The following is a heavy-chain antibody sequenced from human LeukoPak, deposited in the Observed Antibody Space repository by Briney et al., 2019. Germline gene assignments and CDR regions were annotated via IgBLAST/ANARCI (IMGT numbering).Heavy chain of an antibody. CDR3: PRDRLTPTGFDI. Sequence: GGSLRLSCAASGFTVSSNYMSWVRQAPGKGLEWVSVIYSGGSTYYADSVKGRFTISRDNSKNTLYLQMNSLRAEDTAVYYCPRDRLTPTGFDIWAQGPRVPVFS. D-gene: IGHD4-17*01. CDR2: IYSGGST. CDR1: GFTVSSNY. J-gene: IGHJ3*02. V-gene: IGHV3-53*01.